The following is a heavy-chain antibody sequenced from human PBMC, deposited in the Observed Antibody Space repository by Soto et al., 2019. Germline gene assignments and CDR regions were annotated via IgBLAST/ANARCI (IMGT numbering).Heavy chain of an antibody. D-gene: IGHD3-10*01. V-gene: IGHV3-48*02. J-gene: IGHJ4*02. Sequence: GGSLRLSCAASGFTFSSYSMNWVRQAPGKGLEWVSYISSSSSTIYYADSVKGRFTISRDNAKNSLYLQMNSLRDEDTAVYYFARDLAVWFGELLPVDFDYWGQGTLVTVSS. CDR1: GFTFSSYS. CDR3: ARDLAVWFGELLPVDFDY. CDR2: ISSSSSTI.